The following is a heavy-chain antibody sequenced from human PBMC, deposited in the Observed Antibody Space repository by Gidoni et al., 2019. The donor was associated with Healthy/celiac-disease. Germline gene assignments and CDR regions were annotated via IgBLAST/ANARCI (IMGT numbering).Heavy chain of an antibody. J-gene: IGHJ5*02. CDR1: GASTSSGIYY. CDR2: IYTSGST. CDR3: ASEGTPNWFDP. D-gene: IGHD3-10*01. Sequence: QVQLQESGPGLGKPSQPLSPPCPVPGASTSSGIYYWSWIRRPAGKGLEWIGRIYTSGSTNYNPSLKSRVTISVDTSKNQFSLKLSSVTAADTAVYYCASEGTPNWFDPWGQGTLVTVSS. V-gene: IGHV4-61*02.